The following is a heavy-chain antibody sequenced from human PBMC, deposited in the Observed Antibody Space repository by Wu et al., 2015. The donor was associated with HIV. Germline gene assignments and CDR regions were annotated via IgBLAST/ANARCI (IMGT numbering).Heavy chain of an antibody. CDR1: GGIFSSYT. CDR3: ARGRKYYDSSGNYSWDY. V-gene: IGHV1-69*12. D-gene: IGHD3-22*01. J-gene: IGHJ4*02. CDR2: ITPMSGST. Sequence: QVQLVQSGAEVKKPGSSVKVSCKASGGIFSSYTINWVRQAPGQGLEWMAGITPMSGSTNYAQKFQGRVTLTADESTHTAYMELSSLRYEDTAVYFCARGRKYYDSSGNYSWDYWGQGTLVTVSS.